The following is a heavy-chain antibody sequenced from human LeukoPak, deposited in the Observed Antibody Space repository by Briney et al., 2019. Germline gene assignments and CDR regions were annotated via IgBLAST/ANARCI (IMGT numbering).Heavy chain of an antibody. J-gene: IGHJ5*02. CDR1: GGSISSYY. V-gene: IGHV4-4*07. Sequence: SETLPLTCTVSGGSISSYYWNWIRQSAGKGLEWIGRIYSSGSTNYNPSLKSRVTMSVDTSKNQISLKLSSVTAADTAVYYCARGPSGQWLVLKPWGQGTLVTVSS. CDR3: ARGPSGQWLVLKP. CDR2: IYSSGST. D-gene: IGHD6-19*01.